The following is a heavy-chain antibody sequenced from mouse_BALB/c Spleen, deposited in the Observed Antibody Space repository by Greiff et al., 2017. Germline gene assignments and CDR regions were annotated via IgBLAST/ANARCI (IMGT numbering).Heavy chain of an antibody. J-gene: IGHJ1*01. V-gene: IGHV5-12-1*01. CDR3: ARHRGLRLYWYFDV. D-gene: IGHD2-4*01. Sequence: EVQRVESGGGLVKPGGSLKLSCAASGFAFSSYDMSWVRQTPEKRLEWVAYISSGGGSTYYPDTVKGRFTISRDNAKNTLYLQMSSLKSEDTAMYYCARHRGLRLYWYFDVWGAGTTVTVSS. CDR2: ISSGGGST. CDR1: GFAFSSYD.